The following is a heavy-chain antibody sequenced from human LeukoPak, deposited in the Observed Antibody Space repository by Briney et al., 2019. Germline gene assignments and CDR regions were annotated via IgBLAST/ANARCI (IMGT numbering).Heavy chain of an antibody. Sequence: PSETLSLTCTVSGGSISSYYWSWIRQPPGKGLEWIGYIYYSGSTNYNPSLKSRVTISMDTSKNQYSLKLSSVTAADTAVYYCARGGSNFYDMDVWGQGTTVTVSS. D-gene: IGHD2-2*01. J-gene: IGHJ6*02. CDR3: ARGGSNFYDMDV. V-gene: IGHV4-59*01. CDR2: IYYSGST. CDR1: GGSISSYY.